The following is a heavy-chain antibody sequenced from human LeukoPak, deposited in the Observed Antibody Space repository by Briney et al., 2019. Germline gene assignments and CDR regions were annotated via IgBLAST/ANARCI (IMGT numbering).Heavy chain of an antibody. CDR2: INSSSSYI. J-gene: IGHJ4*02. D-gene: IGHD3-22*01. CDR1: GFTFSSYS. V-gene: IGHV3-21*01. Sequence: GGSLRLSCAASGFTFSSYSMNWVRQAPGRGLEWVSSINSSSSYIYYADSVKGRFTISRDNAKNSLYLQMNSLRAEDTAVYYCARDFGTYYYDSSGYEGMRYWGQGTLVTVSS. CDR3: ARDFGTYYYDSSGYEGMRY.